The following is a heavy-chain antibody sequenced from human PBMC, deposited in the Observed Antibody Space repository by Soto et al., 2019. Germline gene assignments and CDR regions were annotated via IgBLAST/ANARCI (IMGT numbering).Heavy chain of an antibody. J-gene: IGHJ4*02. CDR1: GFTFSSYS. D-gene: IGHD3-22*01. Sequence: GGSLRLSCAASGFTFSSYSMNWVRQAPGKGLEWVSSISSSSSYIYYADSVKGRFTISRDNAKNSLYLQMNSLRAEYTAVYYCARAPYYYDSRGYWAYWGQGTLVTVSS. CDR3: ARAPYYYDSRGYWAY. V-gene: IGHV3-21*01. CDR2: ISSSSSYI.